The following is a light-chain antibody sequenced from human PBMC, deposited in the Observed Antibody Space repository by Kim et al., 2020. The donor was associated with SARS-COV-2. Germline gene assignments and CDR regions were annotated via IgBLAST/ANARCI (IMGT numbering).Light chain of an antibody. Sequence: EVVMTQSPATLSVPPGERAALSCRASQSVSSKLAWYQQKPGQAPRLLIYDASTRASGIPARFIGSGSGTEFTLTIFRLQSEDFALYYCQQYSDWPPITFGQGTRLEIK. CDR3: QQYSDWPPIT. CDR1: QSVSSK. CDR2: DAS. J-gene: IGKJ5*01. V-gene: IGKV3-15*01.